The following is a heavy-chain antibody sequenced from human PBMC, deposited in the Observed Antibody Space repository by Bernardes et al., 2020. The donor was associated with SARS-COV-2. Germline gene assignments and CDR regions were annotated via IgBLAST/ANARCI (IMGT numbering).Heavy chain of an antibody. CDR3: ASGWGVVVGWGGKYDFDY. J-gene: IGHJ4*02. CDR2: TNPNSGRT. CDR1: GYTCTGDY. D-gene: IGHD2-2*01. Sequence: ASVKVSCKASGYTCTGDYMHWVRQAPGQGLEWMGWTNPNSGRTNHAQKFQGWVTMTRDTSISTAYMELSRLGSDDAAVYYWASGWGVVVGWGGKYDFDYWGQGTLVTVSS. V-gene: IGHV1-2*04.